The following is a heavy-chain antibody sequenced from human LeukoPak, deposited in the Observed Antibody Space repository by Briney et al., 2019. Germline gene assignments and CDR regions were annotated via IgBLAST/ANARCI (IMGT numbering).Heavy chain of an antibody. V-gene: IGHV3-23*01. Sequence: GGSLRLSCAASGFTFSSYAMSWVRQAPGKGLEWVSAISGSGGSTYYADSVKGRFTISRDNSKNTLYLQMNSLRAEDTAVYYCAKEAGDVLRFLEWLSSYFDYWGQGTLVTVSS. CDR1: GFTFSSYA. CDR3: AKEAGDVLRFLEWLSSYFDY. CDR2: ISGSGGST. D-gene: IGHD3-3*01. J-gene: IGHJ4*02.